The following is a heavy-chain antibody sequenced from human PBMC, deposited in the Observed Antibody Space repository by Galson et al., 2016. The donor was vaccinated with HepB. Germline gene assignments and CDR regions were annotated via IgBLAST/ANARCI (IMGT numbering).Heavy chain of an antibody. CDR3: ADPPVGY. CDR2: INQDGSET. J-gene: IGHJ4*02. V-gene: IGHV3-7*03. CDR1: GFSFSGYW. D-gene: IGHD3-3*01. Sequence: SLRLSCAASGFSFSGYWMTWVRQAPGKGLEWVANINQDGSETHYVDSVKGRFTISRDNARNALFLQMSSLRPEDTAVYYCADPPVGYWGQGTLVTVPS.